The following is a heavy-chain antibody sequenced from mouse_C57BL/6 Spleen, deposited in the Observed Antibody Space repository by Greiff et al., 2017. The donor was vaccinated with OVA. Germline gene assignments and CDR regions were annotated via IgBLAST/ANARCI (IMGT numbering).Heavy chain of an antibody. D-gene: IGHD2-1*01. J-gene: IGHJ1*03. CDR1: GFSLTSYG. CDR2: IWSDGST. CDR3: ARHGGGNYDWYFDG. V-gene: IGHV2-6-1*01. Sequence: QVQLKESGPGLVAPSQSLSITCTVSGFSLTSYGVHWVRQPPGKGLEWLVVIWSDGSTTYNSALNSRLSISKDNSKSQVFLKMNSLQTDDTAMYYCARHGGGNYDWYFDGWGTGTTVTVSS.